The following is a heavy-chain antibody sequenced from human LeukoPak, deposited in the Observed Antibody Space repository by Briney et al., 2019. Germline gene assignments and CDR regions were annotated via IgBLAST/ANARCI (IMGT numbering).Heavy chain of an antibody. CDR1: GFTFSSYG. J-gene: IGHJ4*02. V-gene: IGHV3-30*02. CDR2: IRYDVSNK. CDR3: AKDRDYYGSGRLKSGFDY. Sequence: PGGSLRLSCAASGFTFSSYGMHWVRQAPGKGLEWVAFIRYDVSNKYYADSVKGRFTISRDNSKNTLYLQMDSLRAEDTAVYYCAKDRDYYGSGRLKSGFDYWGQGTLVTVSS. D-gene: IGHD3-10*01.